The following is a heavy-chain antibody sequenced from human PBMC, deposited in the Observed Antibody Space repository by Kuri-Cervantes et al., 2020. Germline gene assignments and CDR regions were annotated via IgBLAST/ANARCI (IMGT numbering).Heavy chain of an antibody. J-gene: IGHJ4*02. V-gene: IGHV4-38-2*02. CDR1: GYSISSGYY. Sequence: SETLSLTCTVSGYSISSGYYWGWIRQPPGKGLEWIGSIYHSGSTYYNPSLKSRVTISVDTSKNQFSLKLSSVTAADTAVYYCARAGGSYHMIDYWGQGTLVTVSS. CDR3: ARAGGSYHMIDY. CDR2: IYHSGST. D-gene: IGHD1-26*01.